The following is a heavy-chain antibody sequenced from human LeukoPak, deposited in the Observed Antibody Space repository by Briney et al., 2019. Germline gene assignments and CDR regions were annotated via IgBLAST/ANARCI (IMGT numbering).Heavy chain of an antibody. J-gene: IGHJ4*02. V-gene: IGHV1-18*01. Sequence: ASVKVSCKASGYTFTSYGISWVRQAPGQGLEWMGWISAYNGNTNYAQKLQGRVTMTTDTSTSTAYMELRSLRSDDTAVYYCARDDGDTAMVTEFDYWGQGTLVTVSS. D-gene: IGHD5-18*01. CDR1: GYTFTSYG. CDR3: ARDDGDTAMVTEFDY. CDR2: ISAYNGNT.